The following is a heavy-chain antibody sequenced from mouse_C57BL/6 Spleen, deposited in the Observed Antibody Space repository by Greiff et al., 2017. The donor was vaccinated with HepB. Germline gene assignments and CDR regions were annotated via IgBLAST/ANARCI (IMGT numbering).Heavy chain of an antibody. Sequence: EVKLVESGGGLVQPGGSMKLSCVASGFTFSNYWMNWVRQSPEKGLEWVAQIRLKSDNYATHYAESVKGRFTISRDDSKSSVYLQMNNLRAEDTGIYYCTGGGYDGYLAWFAYWGQGTLVTVSA. V-gene: IGHV6-3*01. CDR1: GFTFSNYW. CDR2: IRLKSDNYAT. CDR3: TGGGYDGYLAWFAY. D-gene: IGHD2-3*01. J-gene: IGHJ3*01.